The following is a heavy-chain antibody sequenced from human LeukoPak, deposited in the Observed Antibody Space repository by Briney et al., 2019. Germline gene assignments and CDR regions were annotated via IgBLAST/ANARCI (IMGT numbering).Heavy chain of an antibody. CDR2: ISAYNGNT. Sequence: ASVKVSCKASGYTFTSYGISWVRQAPGQGLEWMGWISAYNGNTNYAQKLQGRVTMTTDTSTSTAYMELRSLRSDDTAVYYCARMMTMFARPNYYFDYWGQGTLATVSS. D-gene: IGHD3-10*02. CDR3: ARMMTMFARPNYYFDY. J-gene: IGHJ4*02. CDR1: GYTFTSYG. V-gene: IGHV1-18*01.